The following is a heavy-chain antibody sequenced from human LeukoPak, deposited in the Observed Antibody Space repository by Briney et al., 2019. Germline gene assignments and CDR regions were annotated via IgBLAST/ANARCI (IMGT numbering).Heavy chain of an antibody. J-gene: IGHJ4*02. CDR2: IWYDGSYK. D-gene: IGHD1-1*01. Sequence: GGSLTLSCAASGFTFCNYGMLWLRQAPGKGLDGVAVIWYDGSYKYYADSVKGRLTIARDNSKNTLYLQMNSLRAEDTAVYYCAKWVQYTESTGTGLDYWGQGTPVTVSS. CDR3: AKWVQYTESTGTGLDY. CDR1: GFTFCNYG. V-gene: IGHV3-33*06.